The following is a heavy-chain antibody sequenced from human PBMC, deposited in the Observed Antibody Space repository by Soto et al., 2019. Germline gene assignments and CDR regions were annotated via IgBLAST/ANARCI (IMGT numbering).Heavy chain of an antibody. CDR1: GFTFSSYG. CDR3: ARDISYDGDYDYFDY. CDR2: IWYDGSNK. D-gene: IGHD4-17*01. J-gene: IGHJ4*02. Sequence: QVQLVESGGGVVQPGRSLRLSCAASGFTFSSYGMHWVRXXXXXXXXXVAVIWYDGSNKYYADSVKGRFTISRDNSKNTLYLQMNSLRAEDTAXYYCARDISYDGDYDYFDYWGQGTLVTVSS. V-gene: IGHV3-33*01.